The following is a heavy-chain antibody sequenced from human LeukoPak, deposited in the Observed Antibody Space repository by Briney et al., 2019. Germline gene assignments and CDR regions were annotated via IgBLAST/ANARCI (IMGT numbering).Heavy chain of an antibody. D-gene: IGHD3-9*01. CDR3: AKDGLYYDILTGYYNSNWFDP. J-gene: IGHJ5*02. V-gene: IGHV3-30*18. CDR2: ISYDGSNK. Sequence: LAGGSLRLSCAASGFTFSNAWMSWVRQAPGKGLEWVAVISYDGSNKYYADSVKGRFTISRDNSKNTLYLQMNSLRAEDTAVYYRAKDGLYYDILTGYYNSNWFDPWGQGTLVTVSS. CDR1: GFTFSNAW.